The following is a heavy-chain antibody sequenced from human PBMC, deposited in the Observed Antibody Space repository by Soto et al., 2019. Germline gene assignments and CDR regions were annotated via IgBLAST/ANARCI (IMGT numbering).Heavy chain of an antibody. D-gene: IGHD3-10*01. CDR3: ARPRSGSYRLDYYGMDV. Sequence: GESLKISCKASGYSFTSYWIGWVRQMPGKGLEWMGIIYPGDSDSRYSPSFQGQVTISADKSISTAYLQWSSLKASDTAIYYCARPRSGSYRLDYYGMDVWGQGTTVTVSS. CDR2: IYPGDSDS. J-gene: IGHJ6*02. CDR1: GYSFTSYW. V-gene: IGHV5-51*01.